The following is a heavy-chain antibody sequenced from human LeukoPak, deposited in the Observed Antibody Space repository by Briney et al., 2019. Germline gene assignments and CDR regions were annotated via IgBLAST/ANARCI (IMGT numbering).Heavy chain of an antibody. CDR1: GYTFTSYG. J-gene: IGHJ3*02. CDR2: ISAYNGNT. V-gene: IGHV1-18*01. D-gene: IGHD3-9*01. CDR3: ARDITGYGAFDI. Sequence: ASVKVSCKASGYTFTSYGISWVRQAPGQGLEWMGWISAYNGNTNYAQKLQGRVTMTTDTSTSTAYMELRSLGSDDTAVYYCARDITGYGAFDIWGQGTMVTVSS.